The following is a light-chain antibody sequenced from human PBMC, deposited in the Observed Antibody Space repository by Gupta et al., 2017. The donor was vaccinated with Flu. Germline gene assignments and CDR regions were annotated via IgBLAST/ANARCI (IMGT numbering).Light chain of an antibody. CDR2: DVR. Sequence: QSALIQHRAVSGSPGQSGAISFHGTTSDIGTSHYVSGYQQHPGTDPKLMIDDVRKRPSGVPDRFAGSRSGTTTTLTISGVQAEDEADYSCCSYGASYVFGGGTKLTVL. V-gene: IGLV2-11*01. J-gene: IGLJ2*01. CDR3: CSYGASYV. CDR1: TSDIGTSHY.